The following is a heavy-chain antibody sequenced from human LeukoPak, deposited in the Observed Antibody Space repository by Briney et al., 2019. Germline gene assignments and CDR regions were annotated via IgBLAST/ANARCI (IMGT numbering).Heavy chain of an antibody. D-gene: IGHD5-18*01. V-gene: IGHV1-18*01. Sequence: ASVKVSCKASGYAFTSQGINWVRQAPGQGLEWMGWIGVFNGDTNYAQKFQGIVTMTADTSTTTAYLELGGLTPDDTAVYYCAKDFEDTALFKSWGQGTLVTVSS. CDR1: GYAFTSQG. CDR2: IGVFNGDT. CDR3: AKDFEDTALFKS. J-gene: IGHJ5*02.